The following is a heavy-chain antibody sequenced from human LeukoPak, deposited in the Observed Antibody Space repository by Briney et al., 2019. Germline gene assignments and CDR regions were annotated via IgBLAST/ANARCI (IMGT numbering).Heavy chain of an antibody. Sequence: GGSLRLSCAASGFSFSTYAMTWVRQAPGKGLEWVSGVLQNGNTFYADAVKGRFTSSRDNSKSILYLQMNSLRAEDTAIYYCAKDAISGDGYWEFDYWGQGNLVTVSS. CDR2: VLQNGNT. D-gene: IGHD5-24*01. V-gene: IGHV3-23*01. CDR1: GFSFSTYA. CDR3: AKDAISGDGYWEFDY. J-gene: IGHJ4*02.